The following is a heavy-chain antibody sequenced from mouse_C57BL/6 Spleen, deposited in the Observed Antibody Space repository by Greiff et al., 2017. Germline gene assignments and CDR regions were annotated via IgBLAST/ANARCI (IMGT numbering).Heavy chain of an antibody. J-gene: IGHJ4*01. CDR1: GYAFTNYL. CDR2: INPGSGGT. V-gene: IGHV1-54*01. Sequence: QVQLQQSGAELVRPGTSVKVSCKASGYAFTNYLIEWVKQRPGQGLEWIGVINPGSGGTNYNEKFKGKATLTADKSSSTAYMQLSSLTSEDSAVYFCARCDGYFYYAMDYWGQGTSVTGSS. D-gene: IGHD2-3*01. CDR3: ARCDGYFYYAMDY.